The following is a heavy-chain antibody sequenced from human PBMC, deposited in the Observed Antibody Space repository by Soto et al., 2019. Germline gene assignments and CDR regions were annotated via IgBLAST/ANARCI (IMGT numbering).Heavy chain of an antibody. CDR3: ARESEDLTSNFDY. V-gene: IGHV3-21*06. CDR2: ISNTTNYI. CDR1: GFTFTRYS. J-gene: IGHJ4*02. Sequence: GGSLRLSCAASGFTFTRYSMNWVRQAPGKGLEWVSSISNTTNYIYYGDSMNGRFTISRDNAKNSLYLEMNSLRAEDTAVYYCARESEDLTSNFDYWGQGTLVTVSS.